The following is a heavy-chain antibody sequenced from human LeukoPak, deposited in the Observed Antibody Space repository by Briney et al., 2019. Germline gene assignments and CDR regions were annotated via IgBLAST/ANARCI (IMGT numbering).Heavy chain of an antibody. D-gene: IGHD3-10*01. CDR2: INPSGGST. CDR3: ARDSKRAVLLWFGELLGIDY. J-gene: IGHJ4*02. Sequence: ASVKVSCKASGYTFTSYYMHWVRQAPGQGLEWMGIINPSGGSTSYAQKFQGRVTMTRDTSTSTVYMELSSLRSEDTAVYYCARDSKRAVLLWFGELLGIDYWGQGTLVTVSS. CDR1: GYTFTSYY. V-gene: IGHV1-46*01.